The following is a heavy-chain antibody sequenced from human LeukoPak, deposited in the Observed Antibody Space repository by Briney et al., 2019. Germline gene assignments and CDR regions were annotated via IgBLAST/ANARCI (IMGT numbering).Heavy chain of an antibody. CDR1: GFTFSTYA. Sequence: GGSLRLSCAASGFTFSTYAIHWVRQAPGKGLEWVAVISYDGTNKNYAYSVKGRFTISRDNSKHTLYMQLNGLRDEDTAVYYCARDRTPNWSAYSNPTFHYWGQGTLVTVSS. V-gene: IGHV3-30*07. D-gene: IGHD4-11*01. J-gene: IGHJ4*02. CDR3: ARDRTPNWSAYSNPTFHY. CDR2: ISYDGTNK.